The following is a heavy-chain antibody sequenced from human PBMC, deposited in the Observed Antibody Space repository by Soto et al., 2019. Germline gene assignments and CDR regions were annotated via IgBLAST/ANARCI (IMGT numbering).Heavy chain of an antibody. Sequence: ASVKVSCKASGYSFTVLDSNWVRQTTRQGLEWMGWMQPSSGRTGYAQKFQGRVTMTRDTSINTAYMELSSLTSDDTAFYYCARGVTAGLDYWGQGTLLTLSS. CDR2: MQPSSGRT. J-gene: IGHJ4*02. D-gene: IGHD2-21*02. V-gene: IGHV1-8*01. CDR3: ARGVTAGLDY. CDR1: GYSFTVLD.